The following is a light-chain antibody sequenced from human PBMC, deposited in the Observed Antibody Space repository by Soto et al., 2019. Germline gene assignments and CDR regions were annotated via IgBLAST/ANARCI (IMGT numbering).Light chain of an antibody. CDR1: SSNIGSNT. CDR3: AAWDDSLNGVV. Sequence: QSVLTQPPSASGTPGQRVTISCSGSSSNIGSNTVNWYQHLPGTAPKLLIYSNNQRPSGVPDRFSGSKSGTSASLAISELQSEDEADYYCAAWDDSLNGVVFGGGTKVTVL. V-gene: IGLV1-44*01. CDR2: SNN. J-gene: IGLJ2*01.